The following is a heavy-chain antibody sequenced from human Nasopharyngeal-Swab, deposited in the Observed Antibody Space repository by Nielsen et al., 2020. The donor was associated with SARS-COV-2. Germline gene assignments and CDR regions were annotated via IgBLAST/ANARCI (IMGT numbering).Heavy chain of an antibody. V-gene: IGHV3-7*01. Sequence: GESLKISCAASGFTFSSYWMSWVRQAPGKGLEWVANIKQDGSEKYYVDSVKGRFTISRDNAKNSLYLQMNSLRAEDMAVYYCASTGYSSGWYLSTLYYYYGMDVWGQGTTVTVSS. CDR1: GFTFSSYW. J-gene: IGHJ6*02. CDR2: IKQDGSEK. CDR3: ASTGYSSGWYLSTLYYYYGMDV. D-gene: IGHD6-19*01.